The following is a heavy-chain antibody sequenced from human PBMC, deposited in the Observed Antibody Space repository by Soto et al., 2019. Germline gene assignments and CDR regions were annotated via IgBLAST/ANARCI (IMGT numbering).Heavy chain of an antibody. CDR2: INAGNGNT. CDR3: ATLRAGSQTPPGIAVAGTPIDAFDI. D-gene: IGHD6-19*01. CDR1: GYTFTSYA. V-gene: IGHV1-3*01. J-gene: IGHJ3*02. Sequence: ASVKVSCKASGYTFTSYAMHWVRQAPGQRLEWMGWINAGNGNTKYSQKFQGRVTITRDTSASTAYMELSSLRSEDTAVYYCATLRAGSQTPPGIAVAGTPIDAFDIWGQGTMVTVSS.